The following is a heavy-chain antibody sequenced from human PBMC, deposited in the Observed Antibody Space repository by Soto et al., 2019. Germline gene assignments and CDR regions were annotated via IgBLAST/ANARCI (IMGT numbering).Heavy chain of an antibody. CDR3: AKVGGVLGYFDL. Sequence: EVQLLESGGGLARPGGSLRLSCVASGFTFSDYAMTWVRQAPGKGLEWVATISATGGNIEYTDSLKGRFTISRDNSKNPLYRQLNGLTSDDPAVHYCAKVGGVLGYFDLWGRGTLVTVSS. CDR1: GFTFSDYA. D-gene: IGHD1-26*01. CDR2: ISATGGNI. V-gene: IGHV3-23*01. J-gene: IGHJ2*01.